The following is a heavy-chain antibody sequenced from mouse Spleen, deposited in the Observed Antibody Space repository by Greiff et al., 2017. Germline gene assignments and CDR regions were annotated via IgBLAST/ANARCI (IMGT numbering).Heavy chain of an antibody. CDR1: GFTFSDYG. D-gene: IGHD4-1*01. CDR2: ISNLAYSI. J-gene: IGHJ1*01. Sequence: EVQGVESGGGLVKPGGSLKLSCAASGFTFSDYGMAWVRQAPGKGPEWVAFISNLAYSIYYADTVTGRFTISRENAKNTLYLEMSSLRSEDTAMYYCSRPGTRYWYFDVWGAGTTVTVSS. CDR3: SRPGTRYWYFDV. V-gene: IGHV5-15*02.